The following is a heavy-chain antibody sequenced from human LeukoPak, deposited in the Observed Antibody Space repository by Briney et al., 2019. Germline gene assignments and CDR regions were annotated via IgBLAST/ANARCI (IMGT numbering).Heavy chain of an antibody. J-gene: IGHJ4*02. V-gene: IGHV1-46*01. CDR3: ARGGIPGDGYNSLDY. CDR1: GYTFTSYY. CDR2: INPSGGST. Sequence: ASVKVSCKASGYTFTSYYMHWVRQAPGQGLEWMGIINPSGGSTGYAQKFQGRVNMTRDMSTSTVYMELSSLRSEDKAVYYCARGGIPGDGYNSLDYWGQGTLVTVSS. D-gene: IGHD5-24*01.